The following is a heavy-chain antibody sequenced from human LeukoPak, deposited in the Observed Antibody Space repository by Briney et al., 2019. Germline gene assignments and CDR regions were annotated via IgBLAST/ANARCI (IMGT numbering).Heavy chain of an antibody. CDR3: ATRRVVPAAIPFSSYYYMDV. V-gene: IGHV1-24*01. D-gene: IGHD2-2*01. Sequence: ASVKVSCKVSGYTLTELSMHWVRQAPGKGLEWMGGFDPEDGETIYAQKFQGRVTMTEDTSTDTAYMELSSLRSEDAAVYYCATRRVVPAAIPFSSYYYMDVWGKGTTVTVSS. CDR1: GYTLTELS. J-gene: IGHJ6*03. CDR2: FDPEDGET.